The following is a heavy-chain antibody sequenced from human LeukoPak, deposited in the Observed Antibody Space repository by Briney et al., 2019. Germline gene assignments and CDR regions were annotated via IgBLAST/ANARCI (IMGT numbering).Heavy chain of an antibody. CDR3: ARDFPLNWFDP. CDR2: IYSGGRT. CDR1: GFTFSSNY. J-gene: IGHJ5*02. V-gene: IGHV3-66*01. Sequence: PGGSLRLSCAASGFTFSSNYMSWVRQAPGKGLEGVAVIYSGGRTYYPESVKGRVTISRDNSKNTLYLQMNSLRAEDTAVYYCARDFPLNWFDPWGQGTLVTVSS.